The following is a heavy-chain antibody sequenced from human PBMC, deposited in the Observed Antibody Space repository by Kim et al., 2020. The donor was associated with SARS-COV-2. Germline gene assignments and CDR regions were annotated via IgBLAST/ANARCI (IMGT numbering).Heavy chain of an antibody. D-gene: IGHD1-26*01. CDR3: ARDWGLIVGATTFYYYGMDV. J-gene: IGHJ6*02. CDR2: IYYSGST. V-gene: IGHV4-30-4*01. Sequence: SETLSLTCTVSGGSISSGDYYWSWIRQPPGKGLEWIGYIYYSGSTYYNPSLKSRVTISVDTSKNQFSLKLSSVTAADTAVYYCARDWGLIVGATTFYYYGMDVWGQGTTVTVSS. CDR1: GGSISSGDYY.